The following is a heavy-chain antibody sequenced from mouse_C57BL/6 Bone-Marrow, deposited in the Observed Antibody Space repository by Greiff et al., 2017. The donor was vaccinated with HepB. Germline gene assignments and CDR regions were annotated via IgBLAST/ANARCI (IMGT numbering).Heavy chain of an antibody. J-gene: IGHJ1*03. Sequence: VQLQQSGAELARPGASVKLSCKASGYTFTSYGISWVKQRTGQGLEWIGEIYPRSGNTYYNEKFKGKATLTADKSSSTAYMELRSLTSEDSAVYFCARDGYGNYGYFDVWGTGTTVTVSS. V-gene: IGHV1-81*01. CDR1: GYTFTSYG. CDR2: IYPRSGNT. D-gene: IGHD2-10*02. CDR3: ARDGYGNYGYFDV.